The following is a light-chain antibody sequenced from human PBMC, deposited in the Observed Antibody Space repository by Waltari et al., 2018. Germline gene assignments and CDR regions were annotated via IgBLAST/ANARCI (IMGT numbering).Light chain of an antibody. J-gene: IGLJ3*02. CDR1: SSDIGTYNL. V-gene: IGLV2-23*02. CDR2: EVT. Sequence: QSALTQPASVSGSPGQSITISCTGTSSDIGTYNLVSWSQQYPGKAPKLIICEVTKRPSGVSDRFSGSKSGSTASLTISGLQPEDEADYYCCSYVDSRTFEWVFGGGTKLTVL. CDR3: CSYVDSRTFEWV.